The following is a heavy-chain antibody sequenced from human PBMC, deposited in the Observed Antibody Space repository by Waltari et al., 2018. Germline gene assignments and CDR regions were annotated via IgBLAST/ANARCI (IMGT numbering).Heavy chain of an antibody. D-gene: IGHD2-2*01. CDR2: GNVDGSAA. J-gene: IGHJ3*01. CDR3: ARESEFCSSSACNDGFDV. V-gene: IGHV3-74*01. Sequence: EGQLAESGGGLVQPGGSLRLSCAASGFTFSSHWMHWVRQTPGKGLGWVSRGNVDGSAATYAASVGGRFTISRDNAKNTLYLQMNSLKVEDTAVYYCARESEFCSSSACNDGFDVWGQGTMVIVSS. CDR1: GFTFSSHW.